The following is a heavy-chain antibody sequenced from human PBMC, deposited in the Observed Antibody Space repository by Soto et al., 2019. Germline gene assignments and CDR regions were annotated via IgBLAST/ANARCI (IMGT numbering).Heavy chain of an antibody. J-gene: IGHJ4*02. Sequence: EVQLVESGGGLVQPGGSLRLSCAASGFTFSTYSMNWVRQAPGKGLEWVSFISSSSSTIYYADSVKGRFTISRDNAKNSLYLQMNSLRAEDTAVYYCARDELGTYGHFDYWGQGTLVTVSS. CDR2: ISSSSSTI. V-gene: IGHV3-48*01. CDR3: ARDELGTYGHFDY. CDR1: GFTFSTYS. D-gene: IGHD1-26*01.